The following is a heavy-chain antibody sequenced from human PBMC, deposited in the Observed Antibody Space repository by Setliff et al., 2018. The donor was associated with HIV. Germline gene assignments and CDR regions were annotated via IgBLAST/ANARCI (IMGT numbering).Heavy chain of an antibody. CDR3: ATRPDGATGNHFYMGV. D-gene: IGHD4-17*01. CDR2: INDFRST. V-gene: IGHV4-34*01. J-gene: IGHJ6*03. CDR1: GGSFSGHY. Sequence: SETLSLTCAVYGGSFSGHYWSWIRQPPGKGLEWIGEINDFRSTNYNPSLKTRVTISVDTSKKQFSMRLSSVTAEDTAVYYCATRPDGATGNHFYMGVWGKGTTVTVSS.